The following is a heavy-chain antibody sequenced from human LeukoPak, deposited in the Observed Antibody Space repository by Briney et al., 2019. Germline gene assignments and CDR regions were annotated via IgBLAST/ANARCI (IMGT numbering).Heavy chain of an antibody. D-gene: IGHD1-26*01. CDR3: EAYSGEYYFDH. CDR2: IIPIFGTA. J-gene: IGHJ4*02. CDR1: GGTFSSYA. V-gene: IGHV1-69*06. Sequence: SVKVSCKASGGTFSSYAISWVRQAPGQGLEWMGGIIPIFGTANYAQKFQGRVTITADKSTSTAYMELSSLRSEDTAVYYCEAYSGEYYFDHWGQGTLVTVSS.